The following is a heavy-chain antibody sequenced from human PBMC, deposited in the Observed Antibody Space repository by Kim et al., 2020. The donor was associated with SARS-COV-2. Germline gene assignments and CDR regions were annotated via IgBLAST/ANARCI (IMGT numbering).Heavy chain of an antibody. J-gene: IGHJ4*01. Sequence: GGSLRLSCAASGFAFRSYTMSWIRQAPGKGLEWVSSIRGDGSTYYAASVKGRSTISRDNAQHTLYLHLNSLTDDDAAVYYCAEIPTYSNVLTGHPFDFW. V-gene: IGHV3-23*01. CDR2: IRGDGST. CDR1: GFAFRSYT. D-gene: IGHD3-9*01. CDR3: AEIPTYSNVLTGHPFDF.